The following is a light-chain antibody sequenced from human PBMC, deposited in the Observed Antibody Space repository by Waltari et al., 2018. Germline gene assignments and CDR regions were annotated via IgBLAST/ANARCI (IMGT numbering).Light chain of an antibody. Sequence: QSALTQPRSVSGSPGQSVTISCSGTSSAVGGYNYFSWYQHHPGKAPNLMIYDVSKRPSGVPDRFSGSKSGNTASLTISGLQAEDEADYYCCSYAGSFYVFGTGTKVTVL. CDR3: CSYAGSFYV. J-gene: IGLJ1*01. CDR1: SSAVGGYNY. CDR2: DVS. V-gene: IGLV2-11*01.